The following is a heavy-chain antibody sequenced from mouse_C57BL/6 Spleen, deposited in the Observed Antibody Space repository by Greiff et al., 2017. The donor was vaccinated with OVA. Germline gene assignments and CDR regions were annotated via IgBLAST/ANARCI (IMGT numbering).Heavy chain of an antibody. V-gene: IGHV1-81*01. Sequence: VQLQQSGAELARPGASVKLSCKASGYTFTSYGISWVKQRTGQGLEWIGEIYPRSGNTYYNEKFKGKATLTADKSSSTAYMELRSLTSEDSAVYFCARLGVVVSGGYYVSTNWYFDVWGTGTTVTVSS. D-gene: IGHD1-1*01. CDR2: IYPRSGNT. CDR1: GYTFTSYG. CDR3: ARLGVVVSGGYYVSTNWYFDV. J-gene: IGHJ1*03.